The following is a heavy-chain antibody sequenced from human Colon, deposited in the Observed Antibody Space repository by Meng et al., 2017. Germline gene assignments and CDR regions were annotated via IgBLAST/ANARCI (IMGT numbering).Heavy chain of an antibody. CDR3: ARHGGYYQDY. Sequence: HGQLLESGPGLVKPSGTLSLTCAVSGGTITTNSYWSGVRQSPEKGLEWIGQIDQRGDPYYNPSLKSRVTMSVDRSKSQVSLQLTSVTAADTAVYYCARHGGYYQDYWGQGTLVTVSS. CDR2: IDQRGDP. V-gene: IGHV4-4*02. CDR1: GGTITTNSY. D-gene: IGHD4-23*01. J-gene: IGHJ4*02.